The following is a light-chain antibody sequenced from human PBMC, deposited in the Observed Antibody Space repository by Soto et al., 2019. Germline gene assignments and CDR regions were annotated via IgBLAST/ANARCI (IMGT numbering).Light chain of an antibody. J-gene: IGKJ1*01. CDR1: QSVSSNY. V-gene: IGKV3-20*01. CDR2: GAS. Sequence: EIVLTQSPGTLSLSPGERATLSCRASQSVSSNYLAWYQQKPGQAPRLLFSGASSRATGIPDRFSGSGSGTDFTLTISRLEPEDFAVYYCQQYANSPPWTFGQGTKVEIK. CDR3: QQYANSPPWT.